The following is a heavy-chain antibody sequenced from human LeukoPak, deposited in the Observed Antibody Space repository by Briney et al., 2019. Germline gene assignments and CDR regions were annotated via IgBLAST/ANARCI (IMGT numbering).Heavy chain of an antibody. CDR3: AKGGYYSSSFRGAWLDY. CDR1: GFTFSSYG. V-gene: IGHV3-30*02. D-gene: IGHD6-13*01. Sequence: SGGSLRLSCAASGFTFSSYGMHWVRQAPGKGPEWVAFIRYDGSNKYYADSVKGRFTISRDNSKNTLYLQMNSLRAEDTAVYYCAKGGYYSSSFRGAWLDYWGQGTLVTVSS. CDR2: IRYDGSNK. J-gene: IGHJ4*02.